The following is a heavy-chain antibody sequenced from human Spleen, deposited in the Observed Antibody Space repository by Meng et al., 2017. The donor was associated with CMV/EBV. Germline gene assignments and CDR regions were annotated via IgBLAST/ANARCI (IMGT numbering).Heavy chain of an antibody. J-gene: IGHJ4*02. CDR2: ISGSGGGT. Sequence: WLRQTPGEGLVWVSAISGSGGGTYYADSVKGRFTISRDNSKNSLYLQMISLSAEDTAVFYCARQESSSSFDYWGQGTLVTVSS. D-gene: IGHD6-6*01. CDR3: ARQESSSSFDY. V-gene: IGHV3-23*01.